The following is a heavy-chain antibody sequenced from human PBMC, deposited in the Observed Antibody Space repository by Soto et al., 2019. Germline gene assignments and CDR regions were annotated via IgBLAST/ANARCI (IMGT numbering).Heavy chain of an antibody. CDR2: INSAGRGT. V-gene: IGHV3-74*01. Sequence: EVQLVESGGGLVQPGGSLRLSCAASGFTVSNSWMHWVRQVPGQGLMWVSRINSAGRGTNYADSVKGRFTMSTENVNNTGHLQMNSRTDEHRAIYYCVNDEYRGRRYGAWGQGPRVTVSS. D-gene: IGHD3-10*01. CDR3: VNDEYRGRRYGA. J-gene: IGHJ5*02. CDR1: GFTVSNSW.